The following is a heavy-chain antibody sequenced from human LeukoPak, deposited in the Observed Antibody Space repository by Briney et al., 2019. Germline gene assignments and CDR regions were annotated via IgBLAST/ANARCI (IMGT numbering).Heavy chain of an antibody. V-gene: IGHV3-21*01. J-gene: IGHJ4*02. Sequence: GGSLRLSCAASGFTFSSYSMNWVRQAPGKGLEWVSSISSSSSYIYYADSVKGRLTISRDNAKNSLYLQMNSLRAEDTAVYYCARDQGSYGSGSYYDYWGQGTLDTVSS. CDR1: GFTFSSYS. CDR3: ARDQGSYGSGSYYDY. D-gene: IGHD3-10*01. CDR2: ISSSSSYI.